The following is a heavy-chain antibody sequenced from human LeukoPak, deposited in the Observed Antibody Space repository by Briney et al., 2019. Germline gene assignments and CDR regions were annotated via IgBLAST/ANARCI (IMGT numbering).Heavy chain of an antibody. CDR2: IYYSGST. D-gene: IGHD6-6*01. CDR1: GGSISSYY. V-gene: IGHV4-59*01. J-gene: IGHJ6*02. CDR3: ARAPGSSSALYYGMDV. Sequence: PSETLSLTCTVSGGSISSYYWSWIRQPPGKGLEWIGYIYYSGSTNYNPSLKSRVTISVDTSKNQFSLKLSSVTAADTAVYYCARAPGSSSALYYGMDVWGQGTTVTVSS.